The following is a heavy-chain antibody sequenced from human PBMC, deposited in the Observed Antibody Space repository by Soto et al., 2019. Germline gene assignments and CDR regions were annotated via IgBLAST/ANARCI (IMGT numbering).Heavy chain of an antibody. CDR2: VSTRGDIT. V-gene: IGHV3-23*01. CDR3: ARGDRGGSGSPASYYYSGLDV. D-gene: IGHD3-10*01. CDR1: GLNFNDYA. J-gene: IGHJ6*02. Sequence: EVQLLESGGDLVQPGGSLRLSCAASGLNFNDYAMTWVRQAPGKGLEWVSSVSTRGDITYYSDSVKGRFTIPRDNSKNTLFLHMNSLRAEDTALYYCARGDRGGSGSPASYYYSGLDVWGQGTTVTVSS.